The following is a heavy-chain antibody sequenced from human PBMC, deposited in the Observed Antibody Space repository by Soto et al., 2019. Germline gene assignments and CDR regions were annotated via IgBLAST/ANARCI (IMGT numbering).Heavy chain of an antibody. J-gene: IGHJ5*02. CDR1: GFSLSTSGVG. D-gene: IGHD1-7*01. V-gene: IGHV2-5*02. Sequence: SGPTLVKPTQTLTLTCTFSGFSLSTSGVGVGWIRQPPGKALEWLALIYWDDDKGYSPSLKTRLTITKDTSKNQVVLTGTNMDPVDTATYYCAHRLSWNYMYNWFDPWGQGILVTVSS. CDR3: AHRLSWNYMYNWFDP. CDR2: IYWDDDK.